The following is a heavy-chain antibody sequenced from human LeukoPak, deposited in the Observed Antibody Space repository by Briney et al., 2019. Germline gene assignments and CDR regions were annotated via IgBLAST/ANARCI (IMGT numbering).Heavy chain of an antibody. D-gene: IGHD3-22*01. Sequence: TGGSLRLSCAASGFTFSSYSMNWVRQAPGKGLEWVSSISSSSSYIYYADSVKGRFTISRDNAKNSLYLQMNSLRAEDTAVYYCARYDSSGYPHDYWGQGTLVTVSS. J-gene: IGHJ4*02. CDR1: GFTFSSYS. CDR2: ISSSSSYI. V-gene: IGHV3-21*01. CDR3: ARYDSSGYPHDY.